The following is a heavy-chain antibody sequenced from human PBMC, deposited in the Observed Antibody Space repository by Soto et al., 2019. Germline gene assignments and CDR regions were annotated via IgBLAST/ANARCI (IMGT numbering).Heavy chain of an antibody. CDR2: IYDSGST. Sequence: QVQLQESGPGLVKPSQTLSLTCTVSGGPITNYWSWIRQHAGKGLEWIGYIYDSGSTYYNPSLKSRVTMSLDTSKKQLSLKLTSVTAADTAVYYCARVNLDYVTGMDVWGQGTTVTVSS. CDR1: GGPITNY. V-gene: IGHV4-31*03. CDR3: ARVNLDYVTGMDV. D-gene: IGHD4-17*01. J-gene: IGHJ6*02.